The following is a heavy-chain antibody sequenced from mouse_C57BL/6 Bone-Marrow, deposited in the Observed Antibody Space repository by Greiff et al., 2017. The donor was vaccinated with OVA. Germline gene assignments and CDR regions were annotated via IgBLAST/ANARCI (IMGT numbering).Heavy chain of an antibody. CDR2: IYPSDSET. Sequence: VQLQQPGAELVRPGSSVKLSCKASGYTFTSYWMDWVKQRPGQGLEWIGNIYPSDSETHYNQKFKDKATLTVDKSSSTAYMQLSSLTSEDSAVYYCARGTTVVANYAMDYWGQGTSVTVSS. CDR1: GYTFTSYW. V-gene: IGHV1-61*01. J-gene: IGHJ4*01. D-gene: IGHD1-1*01. CDR3: ARGTTVVANYAMDY.